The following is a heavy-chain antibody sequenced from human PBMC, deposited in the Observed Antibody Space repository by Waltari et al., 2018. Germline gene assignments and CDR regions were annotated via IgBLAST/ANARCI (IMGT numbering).Heavy chain of an antibody. J-gene: IGHJ3*01. CDR3: ATYIGASIGTAAFDV. CDR1: KTGNRHY. Sequence: KTGNRHYGAWIRQPPGQGLEWIATVSYNGATYSSPSLKSRVTVSRDTSKNHLSLKLGSVTAADTAVYYCATYIGASIGTAAFDVWGQGT. D-gene: IGHD5-12*01. V-gene: IGHV4-39*02. CDR2: VSYNGAT.